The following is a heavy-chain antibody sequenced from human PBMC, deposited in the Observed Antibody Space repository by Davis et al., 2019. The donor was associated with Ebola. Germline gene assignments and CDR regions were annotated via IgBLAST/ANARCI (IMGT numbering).Heavy chain of an antibody. CDR3: AKHYSSSWYFDY. D-gene: IGHD6-13*01. J-gene: IGHJ4*02. Sequence: GESLKISCAASGFTFSSYGMHWVRQAPGKGLEWVSAISGGGGSTYYADSVKGRFTISRDNAKNTLYLQMNSLRAEDTAVYYCAKHYSSSWYFDYWGQGTLVTVSS. CDR1: GFTFSSYG. V-gene: IGHV3-23*01. CDR2: ISGGGGST.